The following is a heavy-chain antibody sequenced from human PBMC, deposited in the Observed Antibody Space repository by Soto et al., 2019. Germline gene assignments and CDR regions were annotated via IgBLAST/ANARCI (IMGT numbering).Heavy chain of an antibody. CDR1: GGSFSGYY. CDR3: ASLPARYRSGQHHDY. Sequence: SETLSLTCAVYGGSFSGYYWSWIRQPPGKGLEWIGEINHSGSTNYNPSLKSRVTISVDTSKNQFSLKLSSVTAADTAVYYCASLPARYRSGQHHDYWGQGTLVTVSS. V-gene: IGHV4-34*01. D-gene: IGHD6-19*01. J-gene: IGHJ4*02. CDR2: INHSGST.